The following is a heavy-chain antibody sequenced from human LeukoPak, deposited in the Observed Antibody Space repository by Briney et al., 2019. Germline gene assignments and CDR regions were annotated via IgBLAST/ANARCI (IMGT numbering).Heavy chain of an antibody. Sequence: GGSLRLSCAASGFTFSSYSMNWVRQAPGKGLEWVSSISSSSSYIHYADSVKGRFTISRDNAKNSLYLQMNSLRAEDTAVYYCARDGSWSKWPFWGQGTLVTVSS. CDR2: ISSSSSYI. V-gene: IGHV3-21*01. D-gene: IGHD6-13*01. J-gene: IGHJ4*02. CDR1: GFTFSSYS. CDR3: ARDGSWSKWPF.